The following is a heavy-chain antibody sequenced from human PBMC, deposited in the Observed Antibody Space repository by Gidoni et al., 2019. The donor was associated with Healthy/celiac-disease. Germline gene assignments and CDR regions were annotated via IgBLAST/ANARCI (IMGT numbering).Heavy chain of an antibody. V-gene: IGHV3-64D*08. Sequence: EVQLVESGGGLVQPGGSLRPSCSASGFTFGSYAMHWVRQAPGKGLEYVSAISSNGGSTYYADSVKGRFTISRDNSKNTLYLQMSSLRAEDTAVYYCVKDGLRLGELSTPDYWGQGTLVTVSS. CDR3: VKDGLRLGELSTPDY. J-gene: IGHJ4*02. CDR1: GFTFGSYA. D-gene: IGHD3-16*02. CDR2: ISSNGGST.